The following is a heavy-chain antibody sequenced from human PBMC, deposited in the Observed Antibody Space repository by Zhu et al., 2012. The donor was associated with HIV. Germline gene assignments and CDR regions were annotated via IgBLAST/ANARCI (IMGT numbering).Heavy chain of an antibody. Sequence: QVHLQESGPGLVKPSETLSLTCTVSGGSISSDSNYWGWIRQPPGKGLEWIGTIHSTGSTYYNPSLKSRLTIVVDTSKNQFSLTLSSVTAADTAVYYCARHSSGDTCRGTFGTFDIWGQGTMVAVSS. CDR1: GGSISSDSNY. J-gene: IGHJ3*02. V-gene: IGHV4-39*01. CDR2: IHSTGST. D-gene: IGHD2-15*01. CDR3: ARHSSGDTCRGTFGTFDI.